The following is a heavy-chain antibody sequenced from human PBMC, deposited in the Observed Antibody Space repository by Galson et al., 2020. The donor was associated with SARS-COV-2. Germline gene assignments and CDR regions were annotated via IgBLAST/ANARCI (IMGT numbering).Heavy chain of an antibody. V-gene: IGHV4-59*01. J-gene: IGHJ4*02. Sequence: ASETLSLTCTVSGGSMSGYFWSWTRQSPEKGLEWIAYIYFSGSTDYNPSLRSRVTISGDTSRKQFSLKLSSVTAADTAVYYCAVSMVRGLPFDHWGREPWSPSPQ. CDR2: IYFSGST. CDR1: GGSMSGYF. CDR3: AVSMVRGLPFDH. D-gene: IGHD3-10*01.